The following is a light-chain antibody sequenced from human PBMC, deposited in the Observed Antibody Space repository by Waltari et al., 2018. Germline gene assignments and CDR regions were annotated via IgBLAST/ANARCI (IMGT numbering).Light chain of an antibody. J-gene: IGKJ4*01. V-gene: IGKV1-9*01. CDR3: QQLDSYPFT. Sequence: DTQLTRSPSSISAPVRNKFTTTCRASQGISNYLAWYQQKPGKAPKLLIYDASTLQSGVPSRFSGSGSGTEFTLTISSLQPEDFATYYCQQLDSYPFTFGGGTEVEIK. CDR2: DAS. CDR1: QGISNY.